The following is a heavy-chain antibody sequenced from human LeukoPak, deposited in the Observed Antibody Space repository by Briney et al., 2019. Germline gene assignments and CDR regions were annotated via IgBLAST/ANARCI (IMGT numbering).Heavy chain of an antibody. Sequence: GGSLRLSCAASGFTFSDFWMNWVRQAPGKGLVWVSRIKSDGSSTSYADSVKGRSTIFRDNAKNTLYLQMNSLRAEDTAVYYCVRDLGGRSGHWGQGTLVTVSS. D-gene: IGHD1-26*01. J-gene: IGHJ4*02. CDR1: GFTFSDFW. CDR3: VRDLGGRSGH. CDR2: IKSDGSST. V-gene: IGHV3-74*01.